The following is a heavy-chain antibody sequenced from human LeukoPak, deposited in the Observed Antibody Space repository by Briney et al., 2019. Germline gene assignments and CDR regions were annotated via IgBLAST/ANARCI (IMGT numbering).Heavy chain of an antibody. CDR2: IYTSGST. Sequence: SETLSLTCTVSGGSISSYYWSWIRQPAGKGLEWIGRIYTSGSTNYNPSLKSRVTMSVDTSKNQFSLKLSSVTAADTAVYYCARERTSYDYYYYYYMDVWGKGTTVTVSS. D-gene: IGHD2-2*01. V-gene: IGHV4-4*07. CDR1: GGSISSYY. CDR3: ARERTSYDYYYYYYMDV. J-gene: IGHJ6*03.